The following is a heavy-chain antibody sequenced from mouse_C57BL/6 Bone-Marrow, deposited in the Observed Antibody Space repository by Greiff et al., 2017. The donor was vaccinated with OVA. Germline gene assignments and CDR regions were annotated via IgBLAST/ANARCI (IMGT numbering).Heavy chain of an antibody. V-gene: IGHV5-4*03. Sequence: EVKLVESGGGLVQPGGSLKLSCAASGFTFSGYAMSWVRQTPEKRLEWVATISDGGSYTYHPDNVKGRFTISRDNAKNNLYLQMSHLKSEDTAMYYCARGGITGPHYWGQGTTLTVSS. CDR1: GFTFSGYA. CDR2: ISDGGSYT. D-gene: IGHD1-1*01. J-gene: IGHJ2*01. CDR3: ARGGITGPHY.